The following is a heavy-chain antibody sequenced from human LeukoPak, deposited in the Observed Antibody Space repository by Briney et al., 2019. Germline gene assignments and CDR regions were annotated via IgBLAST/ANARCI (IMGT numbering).Heavy chain of an antibody. J-gene: IGHJ5*02. V-gene: IGHV4-59*01. D-gene: IGHD1-1*01. Sequence: SETLSLTCTVSGGSISSYYWSWIRQPPGKGLEWIGYIYYSGSTNYNPSLKSRVTISVDTSKNQFSLKLSSVTAADTAVYYCARESPPGAPTGFDPWGQGTLVTVSS. CDR2: IYYSGST. CDR3: ARESPPGAPTGFDP. CDR1: GGSISSYY.